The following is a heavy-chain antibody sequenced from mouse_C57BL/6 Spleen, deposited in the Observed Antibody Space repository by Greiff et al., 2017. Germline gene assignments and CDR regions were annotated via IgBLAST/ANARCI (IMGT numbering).Heavy chain of an antibody. CDR1: GYTFTSYW. V-gene: IGHV1-69*01. Sequence: VQLQQPGAELVMPGASVKLSCKASGYTFTSYWMHWVKQRPGQGLEWIGEIDPSDSYTNYNQKFKGKSTLTVDKSSSTAYMQLSSLTSEDSAVHYCARSGDYDGPMDYWGQGTSVTVSS. J-gene: IGHJ4*01. D-gene: IGHD2-4*01. CDR2: IDPSDSYT. CDR3: ARSGDYDGPMDY.